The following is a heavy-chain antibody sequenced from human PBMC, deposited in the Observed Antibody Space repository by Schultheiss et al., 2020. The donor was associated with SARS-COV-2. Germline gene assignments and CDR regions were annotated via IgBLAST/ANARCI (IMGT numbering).Heavy chain of an antibody. CDR1: GFTFSSYS. CDR3: ARPTGYSGYDLPPDY. CDR2: ISSSSSYI. Sequence: GGSLRLSCAASGFTFSSYSMNWVRQAPGKGLEWVSSISSSSSYIYYADSVKGRFTISRDNSKNTLYLQMNSLRAEDTAVYYCARPTGYSGYDLPPDYWGQGTLVTVSS. J-gene: IGHJ4*02. D-gene: IGHD5-12*01. V-gene: IGHV3-21*01.